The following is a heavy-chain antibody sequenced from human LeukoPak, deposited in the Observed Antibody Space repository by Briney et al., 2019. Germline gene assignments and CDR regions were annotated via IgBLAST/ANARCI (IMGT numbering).Heavy chain of an antibody. D-gene: IGHD3-10*01. Sequence: SGGSLRLSCTVSGFSVSDNSMSGVRQAPGKGLEWVSFIYSGTTHYSDSVKGRFSISRDNSKNTLYLQMNSLRAEDTAVYYCAKDRGITMVRTPSPPDYWGQGTLVTVSS. CDR2: IYSGTT. CDR3: AKDRGITMVRTPSPPDY. CDR1: GFSVSDNS. V-gene: IGHV3-53*01. J-gene: IGHJ4*02.